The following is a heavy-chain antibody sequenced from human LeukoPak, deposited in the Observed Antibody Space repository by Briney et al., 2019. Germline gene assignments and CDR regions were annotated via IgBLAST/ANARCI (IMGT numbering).Heavy chain of an antibody. CDR1: GYTFTAYY. CDR2: INPNSGGT. Sequence: ASVTVSCKASGYTFTAYYIHWVRQAPGQGLEWMGWINPNSGGTNCAQKFQGRVTMTWDTSISTAYMELSGLRSDDTALYYCARTGRLDYWGQGTLVTVSS. CDR3: ARTGRLDY. J-gene: IGHJ4*02. V-gene: IGHV1-2*02.